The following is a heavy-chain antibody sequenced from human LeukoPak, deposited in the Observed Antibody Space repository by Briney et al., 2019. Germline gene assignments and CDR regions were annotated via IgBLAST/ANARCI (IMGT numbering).Heavy chain of an antibody. Sequence: GGSLRLSCAASGFTFSDYYMSWIRQAPGKGLEWVSYISSSSSYTNYADSVKGRFTISRDNAKNSLYLRMNSLRAEDTAVYYCARVTQAVAGLDYWGQGTLVTVSS. D-gene: IGHD6-19*01. CDR2: ISSSSSYT. J-gene: IGHJ4*02. CDR3: ARVTQAVAGLDY. CDR1: GFTFSDYY. V-gene: IGHV3-11*05.